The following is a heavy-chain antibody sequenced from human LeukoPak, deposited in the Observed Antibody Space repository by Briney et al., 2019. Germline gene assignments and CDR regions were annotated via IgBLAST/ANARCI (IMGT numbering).Heavy chain of an antibody. J-gene: IGHJ4*02. CDR3: STDSSGSKY. D-gene: IGHD6-19*01. CDR2: IKSMSDGGTT. V-gene: IGHV3-15*01. Sequence: PGGSLRLSCAASGLKFTQAWMSWVRQAPGKGLEWVGRIKSMSDGGTTDYGAAVKGRFTISRDDSKQMSFLQMKAEDTAVYYCSTDSSGSKYWGQGTLVTVSS. CDR1: GLKFTQAW.